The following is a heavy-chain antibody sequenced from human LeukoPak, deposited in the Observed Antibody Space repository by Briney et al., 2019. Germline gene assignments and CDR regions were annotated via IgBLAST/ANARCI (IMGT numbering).Heavy chain of an antibody. CDR3: ARERIYCSSTSCYEYYYYYGMDV. Sequence: GGSLRLSCAASGFTFSNYAMSWVRQAPGKGLEWVSVISGSGGSTYYADSVKGRFTISRDNSKNTLYLQMNSLRAEDTAVYYCARERIYCSSTSCYEYYYYYGMDVWGQGTTVTVSS. CDR2: ISGSGGST. CDR1: GFTFSNYA. V-gene: IGHV3-23*01. D-gene: IGHD2-2*01. J-gene: IGHJ6*02.